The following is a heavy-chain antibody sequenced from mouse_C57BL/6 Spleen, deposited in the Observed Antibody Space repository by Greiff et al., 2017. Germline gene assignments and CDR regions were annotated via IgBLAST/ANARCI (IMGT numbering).Heavy chain of an antibody. CDR2: IYPRSGNT. V-gene: IGHV1-81*01. Sequence: QVQLKQSGAELARPGASVKLSCKASGYTFTSYGISWVKQRTGQGLEWIGEIYPRSGNTYYNEKFKGKATLTADKSSSTAYMELRSLTSEDSAVYFCARSVLPLGAYWGQGTLVTVSA. J-gene: IGHJ3*01. CDR3: ARSVLPLGAY. CDR1: GYTFTSYG. D-gene: IGHD2-10*01.